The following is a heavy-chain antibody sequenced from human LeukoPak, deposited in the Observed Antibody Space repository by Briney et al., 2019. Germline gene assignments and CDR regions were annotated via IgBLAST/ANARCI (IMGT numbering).Heavy chain of an antibody. CDR2: IYHSGST. V-gene: IGHV4-30-2*01. J-gene: IGHJ3*02. CDR3: ARGNTPACSSTRCPEEGDSFDI. CDR1: GGSISSGGYS. D-gene: IGHD2-2*01. Sequence: SETLSLTCAVSGGSISSGGYSGSWIRQPPGKGLEWIGYIYHSGSTYYNPSLKRRVTISVDRSKNQFSLKLSSVTAADTAVYYCARGNTPACSSTRCPEEGDSFDIWGQGPMVPVSS.